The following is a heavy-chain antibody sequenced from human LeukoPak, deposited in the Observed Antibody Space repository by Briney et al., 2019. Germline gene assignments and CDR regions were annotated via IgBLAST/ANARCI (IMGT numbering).Heavy chain of an antibody. Sequence: ASVKVSCKASGYTFTSYAMHWVRQAPGQRLEWTGWISTGNGNTKYSQKFQGRVTITRDISASTAYMELSSLRSEDTAVYYCAIDATYGDYFFDYWGQGTLVTVSS. V-gene: IGHV1-3*04. J-gene: IGHJ4*02. D-gene: IGHD4-17*01. CDR2: ISTGNGNT. CDR3: AIDATYGDYFFDY. CDR1: GYTFTSYA.